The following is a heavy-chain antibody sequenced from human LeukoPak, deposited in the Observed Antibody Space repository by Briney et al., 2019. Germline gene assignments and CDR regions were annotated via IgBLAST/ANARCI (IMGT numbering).Heavy chain of an antibody. CDR1: GFTFSSYS. D-gene: IGHD5-12*01. Sequence: GGSLRLSRAASGFTFSSYSMNWVRQAPGKGLEWVSSISSSSSYIYYADSVKGRFTISRDNAKNSLYLQMNSLRAEDTAVYYCARAYSDLRRYSGYAALIWGQGTMVTVSS. CDR2: ISSSSSYI. CDR3: ARAYSDLRRYSGYAALI. V-gene: IGHV3-21*01. J-gene: IGHJ3*02.